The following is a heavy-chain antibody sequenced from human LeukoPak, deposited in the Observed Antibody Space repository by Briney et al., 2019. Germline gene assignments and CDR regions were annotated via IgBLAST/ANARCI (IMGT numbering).Heavy chain of an antibody. Sequence: PGGSLRLSCAASGFTFSSYWMHWVRQAPGKGLVWVSRINSDGSSTNYADSVKGRFTISRDNAKNTLYLQMNSLRAEDTAVYYCARVVTPMIRNGLDSWGQGTLVTVSS. CDR2: INSDGSST. J-gene: IGHJ5*01. V-gene: IGHV3-74*01. CDR1: GFTFSSYW. D-gene: IGHD3-10*01. CDR3: ARVVTPMIRNGLDS.